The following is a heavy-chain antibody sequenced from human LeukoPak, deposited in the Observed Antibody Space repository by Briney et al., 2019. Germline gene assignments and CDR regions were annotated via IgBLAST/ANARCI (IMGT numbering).Heavy chain of an antibody. J-gene: IGHJ4*02. Sequence: SETLSLTCALSGYSISSGYYWGWIRQPPGKGLEWIGRIYHSGSTYYNPSLKSRVTISVDTSKNQFSLKLSSVTAADTAVYYCAIGTYSSGWTPVDYWGQGTLVTVSS. CDR2: IYHSGST. CDR3: AIGTYSSGWTPVDY. D-gene: IGHD6-19*01. V-gene: IGHV4-38-2*01. CDR1: GYSISSGYY.